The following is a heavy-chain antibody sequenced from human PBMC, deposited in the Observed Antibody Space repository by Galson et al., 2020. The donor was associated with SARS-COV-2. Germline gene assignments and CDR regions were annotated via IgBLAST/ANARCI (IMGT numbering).Heavy chain of an antibody. CDR3: ARDPLNYDFGSGYYTGGSGAFDI. CDR1: GFTVSSNY. V-gene: IGHV3-66*01. CDR2: IYSGGST. D-gene: IGHD3-3*01. J-gene: IGHJ3*02. Sequence: TGGSLRLSCAASGFTVSSNYMSWVRQAPGKGLEWVSVIYSGGSTYYADSVKGRFTISRDNSKNTLYLQMNSLRAEDTAVYYCARDPLNYDFGSGYYTGGSGAFDIWGQGTMVTVSS.